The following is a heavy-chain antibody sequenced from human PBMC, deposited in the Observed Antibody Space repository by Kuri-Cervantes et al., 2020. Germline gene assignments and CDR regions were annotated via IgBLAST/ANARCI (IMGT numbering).Heavy chain of an antibody. CDR3: ARDHPIPSRGYSYGRLDY. CDR2: IDHSGST. Sequence: SETLSLTCAVYGGSFSGYYWSWIRQPPGKGLEWIGEIDHSGSTNYHPSLKRRVTISVDTSKNQFSLKLRSVTAADTAVYYCARDHPIPSRGYSYGRLDYWGQGTLVTVSS. V-gene: IGHV4-34*01. CDR1: GGSFSGYY. D-gene: IGHD5-18*01. J-gene: IGHJ4*02.